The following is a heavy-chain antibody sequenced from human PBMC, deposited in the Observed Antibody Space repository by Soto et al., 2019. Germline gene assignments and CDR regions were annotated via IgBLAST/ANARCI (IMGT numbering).Heavy chain of an antibody. D-gene: IGHD6-19*01. Sequence: QVQLVQSGAEVKKPGSSVKVSCKASGGTFSSYIISWVRQAPGQGLEWMGRIIPIVGIANNAQRFQGRVTITADKSTSTAYMEMSSLRSEDTAVYYCARGGVAGFDPWGQGTLVTVSS. CDR3: ARGGVAGFDP. J-gene: IGHJ5*02. CDR1: GGTFSSYI. V-gene: IGHV1-69*02. CDR2: IIPIVGIA.